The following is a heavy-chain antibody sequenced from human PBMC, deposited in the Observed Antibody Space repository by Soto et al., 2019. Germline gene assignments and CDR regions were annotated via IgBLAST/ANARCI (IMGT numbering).Heavy chain of an antibody. CDR3: AHNNYYGSGSIY. CDR2: IYWDNDK. D-gene: IGHD3-10*01. CDR1: GFSLNTRGVG. V-gene: IGHV2-5*02. Sequence: QITLKESGPTLVKPTQTLTLTCAFSGFSLNTRGVGVGWIRQPPGKALEWLALIYWDNDKRYSPSLKSRLTITKDTPKNHVVLMMTDMDPGDTATYYCAHNNYYGSGSIYWGQGALVTVSS. J-gene: IGHJ4*02.